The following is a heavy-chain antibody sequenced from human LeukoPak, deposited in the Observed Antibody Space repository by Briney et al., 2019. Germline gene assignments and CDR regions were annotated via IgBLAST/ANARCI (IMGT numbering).Heavy chain of an antibody. J-gene: IGHJ4*02. CDR3: ARGNPTSAQSFDY. D-gene: IGHD1-14*01. CDR1: GFTFSSYE. CDR2: ISSSSSYI. V-gene: IGHV3-21*01. Sequence: GGSLRLSCAASGFTFSSYEMNWVRQAPGKGLEWVSSISSSSSYIYYADSVKGRFTISRDNAKNSLYLQMNSLRAEDTAVYYCARGNPTSAQSFDYWGQGTLVTVSS.